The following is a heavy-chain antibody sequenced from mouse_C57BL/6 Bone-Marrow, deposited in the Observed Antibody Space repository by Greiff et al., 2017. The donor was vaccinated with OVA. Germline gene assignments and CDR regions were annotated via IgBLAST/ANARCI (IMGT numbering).Heavy chain of an antibody. CDR3: ARGPNYYGSSYDY. J-gene: IGHJ2*01. Sequence: VQRVESGAELARPGASVKLSCKASGYTFTSYGISWVKQRTGQGLEWIGEIYPRSGNTYYNEKFKGKATLTADKSSSTAYMELRSLTSEDSAVYFCARGPNYYGSSYDYWGQGTTLTVSS. CDR1: GYTFTSYG. CDR2: IYPRSGNT. V-gene: IGHV1-81*01. D-gene: IGHD1-1*01.